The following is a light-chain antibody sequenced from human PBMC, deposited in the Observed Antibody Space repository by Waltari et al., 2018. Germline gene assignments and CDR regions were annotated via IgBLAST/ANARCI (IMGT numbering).Light chain of an antibody. CDR1: TSNIGSNA. Sequence: QSVLTQPPSVSEAPRQRVAISCSGSTSNIGSNAVIWYQQLPGKAPKLLIYFDDLLSSGVSDQFSGSKSGTSASLAISGLQSEDEADYYCAAWDDSLKGVVFGGGTKLTVL. CDR2: FDD. V-gene: IGLV1-36*01. J-gene: IGLJ2*01. CDR3: AAWDDSLKGVV.